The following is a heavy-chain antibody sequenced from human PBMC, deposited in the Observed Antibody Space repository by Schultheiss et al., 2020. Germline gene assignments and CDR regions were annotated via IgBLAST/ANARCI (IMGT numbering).Heavy chain of an antibody. CDR1: GGSISSSSYY. CDR3: ARGPEMATIPY. CDR2: IYHSGST. D-gene: IGHD5-24*01. Sequence: SETLSLTCTVSGGSISSSSYYWGWIRQPPGKGLEWVGEIYHSGSTNYNPSLKSRVTISVDTSKNQFSLKLSSVTAADTAVYFCARGPEMATIPYWGQGTPVTVSS. V-gene: IGHV4-39*07. J-gene: IGHJ4*02.